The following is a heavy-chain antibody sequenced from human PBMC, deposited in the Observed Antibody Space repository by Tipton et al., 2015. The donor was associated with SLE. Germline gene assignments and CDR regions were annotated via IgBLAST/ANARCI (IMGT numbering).Heavy chain of an antibody. CDR1: GDSINMSVYN. V-gene: IGHV4-39*07. CDR2: IYYSGST. D-gene: IGHD6-19*01. CDR3: ARAGGSGWPQHDY. J-gene: IGHJ4*02. Sequence: TLSLTCTVSGDSINMSVYNWGWIRQPPGKGLEWIGSIYYSGSTYYNPSLKSRVTMSLHTSTNQFSLQLNSVTAADTAVYYCARAGGSGWPQHDYWGPGTLVTVSP.